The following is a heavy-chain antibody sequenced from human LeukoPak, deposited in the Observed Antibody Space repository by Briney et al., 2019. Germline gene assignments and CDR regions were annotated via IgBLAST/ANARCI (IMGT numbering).Heavy chain of an antibody. CDR3: ARDIAAAGNGAFDI. D-gene: IGHD6-13*01. CDR2: ISSSSSTI. CDR1: GFTFSSYS. Sequence: PGGSLRLSCAASGFTFSSYSMNWVRQAPGKGLEWVSYISSSSSTIYYADSVKGRFTISRDNAKNSLYLQMNSLRAEDTAVYYCARDIAAAGNGAFDIWGQGTMVTVSS. J-gene: IGHJ3*02. V-gene: IGHV3-48*01.